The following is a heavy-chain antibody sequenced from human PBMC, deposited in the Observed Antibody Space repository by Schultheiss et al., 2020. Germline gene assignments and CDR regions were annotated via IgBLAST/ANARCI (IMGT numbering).Heavy chain of an antibody. CDR1: GYTFTSYG. V-gene: IGHV1-18*04. Sequence: GESLKISCKASGYTFTSYGISWVRQAPGQGLEWMGWVSSDNGITNYAQKVQGRVTMTTDTSTNTAYMELRNLRSDDTAVYYCARDSTTIYPQHYYYGMDVWGQGTTVTVSS. CDR2: VSSDNGIT. D-gene: IGHD3-10*01. CDR3: ARDSTTIYPQHYYYGMDV. J-gene: IGHJ6*02.